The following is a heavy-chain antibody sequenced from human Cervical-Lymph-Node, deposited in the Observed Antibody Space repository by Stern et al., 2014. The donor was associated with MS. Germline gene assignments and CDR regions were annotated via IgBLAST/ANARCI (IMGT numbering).Heavy chain of an antibody. CDR3: ARRVLVAMGGYPKPLDV. J-gene: IGHJ6*02. CDR1: GFTFSRYW. V-gene: IGHV3-7*01. CDR2: IKEDGSEQ. Sequence: EVHLVESGGVLVQPGGSLKLSCAASGFTFSRYWMTWVRQAPGKGLEWVANIKEDGSEQYYVGSVKGRFTMSRDNAKNSLYLQMNSLRAEDTAVYYCARRVLVAMGGYPKPLDVWGRGTTVTVSS. D-gene: IGHD2-2*01.